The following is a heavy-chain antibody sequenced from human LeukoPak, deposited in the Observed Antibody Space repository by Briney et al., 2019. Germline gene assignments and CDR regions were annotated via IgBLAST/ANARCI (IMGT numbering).Heavy chain of an antibody. CDR2: IYHSGST. CDR3: ARPERRYCSSTSCAWFDY. J-gene: IGHJ4*02. D-gene: IGHD2-2*01. V-gene: IGHV4-4*02. Sequence: SGTLSLTCAVSGGSISSSNWWSWVRQPPGKGLEWIGEIYHSGSTNYNPSLKSRVTISVDTSKNQFSLKLSSVTAADTAVYYCARPERRYCSSTSCAWFDYWGQGTLVTVSS. CDR1: GGSISSSNW.